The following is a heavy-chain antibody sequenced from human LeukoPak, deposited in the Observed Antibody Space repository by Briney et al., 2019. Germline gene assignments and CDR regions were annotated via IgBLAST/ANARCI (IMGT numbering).Heavy chain of an antibody. D-gene: IGHD3-22*01. CDR3: ASRPSDGSDFYHGVFDY. V-gene: IGHV4-4*02. J-gene: IGHJ4*02. Sequence: SGTLSLTCAVSGGSISSSNWWSWVRQPPGKGLEWIGEIYHSGSTNYNPSLKSRVTISVDKSKNQFSLKLSSVIAADTAVYYCASRPSDGSDFYHGVFDYWGQGALVTVSS. CDR2: IYHSGST. CDR1: GGSISSSNW.